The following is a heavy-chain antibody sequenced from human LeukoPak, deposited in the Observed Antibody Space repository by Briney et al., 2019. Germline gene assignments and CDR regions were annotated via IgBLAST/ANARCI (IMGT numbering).Heavy chain of an antibody. CDR2: ISYDGSNK. V-gene: IGHV3-30*18. Sequence: GGSLRLSCAASGFTFSSYGMHWVRQAPGKGLEWVAVISYDGSNKYYADSVKGRFTISRDNSKNTLYLQMNSLRAEDTAVYYCAKTMEPLGYCSSTSCSDAFDIWGQGTMVTVSS. CDR3: AKTMEPLGYCSSTSCSDAFDI. D-gene: IGHD2-2*01. J-gene: IGHJ3*02. CDR1: GFTFSSYG.